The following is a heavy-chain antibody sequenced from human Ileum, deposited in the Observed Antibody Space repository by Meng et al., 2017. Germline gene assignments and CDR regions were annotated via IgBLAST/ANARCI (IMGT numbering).Heavy chain of an antibody. Sequence: GESLKISCAASGFTFSSYSMNWVRQAPGKGLEWVSSISSSSSYIYYADSVKGRFTISRDNAKNSLYLQMNGLRAEDTAVYYCARAPLSSGYNYFDPWGQGILVTVSS. CDR3: ARAPLSSGYNYFDP. CDR2: ISSSSSYI. CDR1: GFTFSSYS. J-gene: IGHJ5*02. D-gene: IGHD6-19*01. V-gene: IGHV3-21*01.